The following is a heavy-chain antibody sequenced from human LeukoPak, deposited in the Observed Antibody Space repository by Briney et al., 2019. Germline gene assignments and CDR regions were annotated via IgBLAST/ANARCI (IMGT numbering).Heavy chain of an antibody. CDR3: AKGSGSGWDGWFAP. J-gene: IGHJ5*02. CDR1: GFTFSGYA. CDR2: IEASGGAT. V-gene: IGHV3-23*01. Sequence: HGGSLRLSCAASGFTFSGYAISWVRQAPGKGLEGVSSIEASGGATYYADSETVRSTISRDNSTNTFYLQMNSLRAEDTAVYYCAKGSGSGWDGWFAPWGQGTLVTVSS. D-gene: IGHD6-19*01.